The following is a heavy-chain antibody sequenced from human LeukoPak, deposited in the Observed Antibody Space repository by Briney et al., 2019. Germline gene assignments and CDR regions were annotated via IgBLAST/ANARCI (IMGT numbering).Heavy chain of an antibody. Sequence: ASVMVSCKASGYTFTSYGITWVRQAPGQGLEWMGWISSYNGDTKYAQKVQGRVTVTTDTSTSTAYMELRSLSLDDTAVYYCARGDYGGGFDYWGQGTLVTVSS. D-gene: IGHD4-23*01. V-gene: IGHV1-18*01. CDR1: GYTFTSYG. CDR3: ARGDYGGGFDY. CDR2: ISSYNGDT. J-gene: IGHJ4*02.